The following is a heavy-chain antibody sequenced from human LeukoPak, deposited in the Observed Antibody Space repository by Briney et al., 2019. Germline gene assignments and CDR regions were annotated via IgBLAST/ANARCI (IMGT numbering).Heavy chain of an antibody. CDR3: ARGRATMVRGGRDYYYYMDV. V-gene: IGHV4-34*01. D-gene: IGHD3-10*01. CDR2: INHSGST. Sequence: SETLSLTCAVYGGSFSGYYWSWIRQPPGKGLEWIGEINHSGSTNYNPSLKSRVTISVDTSKNQFSLKLSSVTAADTAVYYCARGRATMVRGGRDYYYYMDVWGKGTTVTVSS. J-gene: IGHJ6*03. CDR1: GGSFSGYY.